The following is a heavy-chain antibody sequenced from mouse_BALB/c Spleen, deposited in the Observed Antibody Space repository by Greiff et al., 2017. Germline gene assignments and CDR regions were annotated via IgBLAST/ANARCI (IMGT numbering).Heavy chain of an antibody. J-gene: IGHJ4*01. CDR2: IWTGGGT. CDR1: GFSLTSYD. CDR3: VREKRVYYGNYVYAMDY. V-gene: IGHV2-9-2*01. D-gene: IGHD2-1*01. Sequence: QVQLKQSGPGLVAPSQSLSITCTVSGFSLTSYDISWIRQPPGKGLEWLGVIWTGGGTNYNSAFMSRLSISKDNSKSQVFLKMNSLQTDDTAIYYCVREKRVYYGNYVYAMDYWGQGTSVTVSS.